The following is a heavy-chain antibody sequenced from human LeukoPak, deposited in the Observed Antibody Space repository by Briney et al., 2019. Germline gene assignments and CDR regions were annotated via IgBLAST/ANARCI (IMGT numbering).Heavy chain of an antibody. CDR3: ARFGSYHTPWYFDY. Sequence: PGGSLRLSCAASGFTFSSYGMVWVRQAPGKGLEWVSYISSSGSTIYYADSVKGRFTISRDNAKNSLYLQMNSLRAEDTAVYYCARFGSYHTPWYFDYWGQGTLVTVSS. CDR1: GFTFSSYG. J-gene: IGHJ4*02. V-gene: IGHV3-48*03. CDR2: ISSSGSTI. D-gene: IGHD1-26*01.